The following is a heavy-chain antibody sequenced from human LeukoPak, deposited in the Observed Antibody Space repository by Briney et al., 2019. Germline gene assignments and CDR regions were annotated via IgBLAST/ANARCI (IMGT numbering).Heavy chain of an antibody. CDR1: GFTVSSNY. Sequence: PGGSLRLSCAASGFTVSSNYMSWVRQAPGKGLEWVSVIYSGGSTYYADSVKGRFTISRDNSKNTLYLQMNSLRAEDTAVYYCAKVANYYGSGSPQGYWGQGTLVTVSS. D-gene: IGHD3-10*01. V-gene: IGHV3-53*01. J-gene: IGHJ4*02. CDR2: IYSGGST. CDR3: AKVANYYGSGSPQGY.